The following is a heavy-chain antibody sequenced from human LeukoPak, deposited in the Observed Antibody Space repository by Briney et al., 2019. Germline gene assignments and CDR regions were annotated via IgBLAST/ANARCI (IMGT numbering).Heavy chain of an antibody. CDR2: INHSGST. CDR3: ARDHRSTYYYYYGMDV. V-gene: IGHV4-34*01. J-gene: IGHJ6*02. D-gene: IGHD6-13*01. Sequence: PSETLSLTCAVYGGSFSGYYWSWIRQPPGKGPEWIGEINHSGSTNYNPSLKSRVTISVDTSKNQFSLKLSSVTAADTAVYYCARDHRSTYYYYYGMDVWGQGTTVTVSS. CDR1: GGSFSGYY.